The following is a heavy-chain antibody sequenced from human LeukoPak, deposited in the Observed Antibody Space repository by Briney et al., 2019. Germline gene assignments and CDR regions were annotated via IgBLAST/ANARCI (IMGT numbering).Heavy chain of an antibody. CDR1: GGSINNYC. V-gene: IGHV4-59*08. CDR2: IYYDGYT. Sequence: SETLSLTCTVSGGSINNYCWSWIRQPPGKGLEWIGDIYYDGYTNYNPSLKSRVAISVDTSKNQFSLKLSSVTAADTAVYYCARHLNCGDICYFLDYWGQGTLVTVSS. J-gene: IGHJ4*02. CDR3: ARHLNCGDICYFLDY. D-gene: IGHD2-21*02.